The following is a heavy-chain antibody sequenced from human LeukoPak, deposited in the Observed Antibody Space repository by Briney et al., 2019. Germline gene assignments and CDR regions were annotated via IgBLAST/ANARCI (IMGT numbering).Heavy chain of an antibody. CDR1: GGSFSGYD. V-gene: IGHV4-34*01. CDR2: INHGGDR. D-gene: IGHD2-2*01. CDR3: ARERCTSTNCYYDY. J-gene: IGHJ4*02. Sequence: PSETLSLTCAVPGGSFSGYDWTWIRQPPGKGLEWIGEINHGGDRNYNPSLQSPLTISVDTSKNQFFLRMSSATAADTAVYYCARERCTSTNCYYDYWGQGTLVTVSS.